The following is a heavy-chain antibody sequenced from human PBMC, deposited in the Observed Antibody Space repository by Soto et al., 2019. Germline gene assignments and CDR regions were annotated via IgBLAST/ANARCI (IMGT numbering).Heavy chain of an antibody. D-gene: IGHD3-10*02. CDR3: AREKPAMIGVGYYYYYGMDV. Sequence: EVQLVESGGGLVKPGGSLRLSCAASGFTFSSYSMNWVRQAPGKGLEWVSSISSSSSYIYYADSVKGRFTISRDNAKNSLYLQMNSLRAEDTAVYYCAREKPAMIGVGYYYYYGMDVWGQGTTVTVSS. CDR2: ISSSSSYI. CDR1: GFTFSSYS. V-gene: IGHV3-21*01. J-gene: IGHJ6*02.